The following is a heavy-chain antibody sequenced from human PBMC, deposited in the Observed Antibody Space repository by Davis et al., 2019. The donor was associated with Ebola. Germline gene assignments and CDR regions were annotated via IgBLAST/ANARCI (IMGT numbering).Heavy chain of an antibody. CDR3: AKDRYYDFWTGYSTNRLTPTY. CDR2: IRFDGSNK. D-gene: IGHD3-3*01. CDR1: GFTFSDYG. Sequence: GESLKISCAASGFTFSDYGMHWVRQAPGKGLEWVAFIRFDGSNKYYAESVKGRFTVSRDNSENTVFLQLNSLTTEDTAVYYCAKDRYYDFWTGYSTNRLTPTYWGQGTLVTVSS. V-gene: IGHV3-30*02. J-gene: IGHJ4*02.